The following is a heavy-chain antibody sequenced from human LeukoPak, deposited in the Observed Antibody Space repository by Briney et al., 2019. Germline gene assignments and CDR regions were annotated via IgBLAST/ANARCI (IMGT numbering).Heavy chain of an antibody. CDR3: ARVSNGSYFDY. D-gene: IGHD3-22*01. CDR2: INPNSGGT. J-gene: IGHJ4*02. Sequence: GASVKVSCKASGYTFTGYYMHWVRQTPGQGLEWMGRINPNSGGTNYAQKFQGRVTMTRDTSISTAYMELSRLRSDDTAVYYCARVSNGSYFDYWGQGTLVTVSS. V-gene: IGHV1-2*06. CDR1: GYTFTGYY.